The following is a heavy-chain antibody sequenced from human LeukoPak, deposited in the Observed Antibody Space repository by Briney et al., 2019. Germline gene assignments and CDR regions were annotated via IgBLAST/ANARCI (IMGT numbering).Heavy chain of an antibody. V-gene: IGHV3-30*02. Sequence: GGSLRLSCAASGFTFSSYGMHWVRQAPGKGLEWVAYIRADGSIKYYSDSVKGRFTISRDNSKNTLYLQMNSLRVEDTAVYYCAKESPGPHADYWGQGNLVTVSS. CDR3: AKESPGPHADY. CDR2: IRADGSIK. J-gene: IGHJ4*02. D-gene: IGHD1-14*01. CDR1: GFTFSSYG.